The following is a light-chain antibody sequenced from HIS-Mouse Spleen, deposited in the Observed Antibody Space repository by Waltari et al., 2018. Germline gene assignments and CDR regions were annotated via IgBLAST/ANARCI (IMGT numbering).Light chain of an antibody. V-gene: IGLV2-11*01. CDR2: DVS. CDR3: CSYAGSYTYV. Sequence: QSALTQPRSVSGSPGQSVTISCTGTSSDVGGYTYVPWSQQHPGKAPKLMIYDVSKRPSGVPDRFSGSKSGNTASLTISGLQAEDEADYYCCSYAGSYTYVFGTGTKVTVL. CDR1: SSDVGGYTY. J-gene: IGLJ1*01.